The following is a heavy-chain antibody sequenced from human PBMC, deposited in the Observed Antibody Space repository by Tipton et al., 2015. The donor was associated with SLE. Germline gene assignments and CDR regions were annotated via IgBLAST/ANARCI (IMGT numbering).Heavy chain of an antibody. Sequence: RSLRLSCAASGFTFSSYAMHWVRQAPGKGLEWVAVISHDGSNKYYADSVKGRFTISRDNSKNTLYLQMNSLRAEDTAVYYCARDRALKSYYYDSSAGGAFDYWGQGTLVTVSS. D-gene: IGHD3-22*01. CDR2: ISHDGSNK. J-gene: IGHJ4*02. V-gene: IGHV3-30*04. CDR3: ARDRALKSYYYDSSAGGAFDY. CDR1: GFTFSSYA.